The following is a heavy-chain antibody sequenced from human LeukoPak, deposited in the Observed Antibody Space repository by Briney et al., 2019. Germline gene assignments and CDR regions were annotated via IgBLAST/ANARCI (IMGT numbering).Heavy chain of an antibody. CDR3: AKGPPAYYYDSSGYPTYYFDY. V-gene: IGHV3-23*01. CDR2: ISGSGGST. D-gene: IGHD3-22*01. Sequence: GGSLRLSCTASGFTFGDYAMSWVRQAPGKGLEWVSAISGSGGSTYYADSVKGRFTISRDNSKNTLYLQMNSLRAEDTAVYYCAKGPPAYYYDSSGYPTYYFDYWGQGTLVTVSS. J-gene: IGHJ4*02. CDR1: GFTFGDYA.